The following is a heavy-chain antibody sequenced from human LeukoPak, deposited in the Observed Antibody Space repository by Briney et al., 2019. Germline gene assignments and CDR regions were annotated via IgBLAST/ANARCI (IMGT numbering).Heavy chain of an antibody. CDR1: GFTFSSYW. V-gene: IGHV3-74*01. Sequence: GGSLRLSCAASGFTFSSYWMHWVRQAPGKGLVWVSRINSDGSTTNYADSVKGRFTISRDNAKKTLYLQMNGLRDEDTAIYYCTRDLRNKGLDPWGQGTLVTVSS. CDR2: INSDGSTT. D-gene: IGHD2/OR15-2a*01. CDR3: TRDLRNKGLDP. J-gene: IGHJ5*02.